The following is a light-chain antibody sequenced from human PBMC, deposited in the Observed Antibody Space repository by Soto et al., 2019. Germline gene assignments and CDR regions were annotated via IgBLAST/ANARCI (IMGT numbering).Light chain of an antibody. V-gene: IGLV2-14*01. CDR3: SSFATSGTTVI. J-gene: IGLJ2*01. Sequence: QYVLTQPASVSGSPGQSITISCTGTNNDVGAYPYVSWYQQHPGTAPKLIIYEVTNRPSGISDRFSGSKSGNTASLTISGLQAEDESDYYCSSFATSGTTVIFGGGTKLTVL. CDR2: EVT. CDR1: NNDVGAYPY.